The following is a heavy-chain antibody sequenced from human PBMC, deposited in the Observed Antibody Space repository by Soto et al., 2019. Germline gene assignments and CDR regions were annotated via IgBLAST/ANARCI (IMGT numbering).Heavy chain of an antibody. CDR2: INHSGST. CDR3: ARGQEGATGLDY. V-gene: IGHV4-34*01. D-gene: IGHD1-26*01. CDR1: GGSFSGYY. Sequence: SETLSLTCAVYGGSFSGYYWSWIRQPPGKGLEWIGEINHSGSTNYNPSLKSRVTISVDTSKNQFSLKLSSVTATDTAVYYCARGQEGATGLDYWGQGTLVTVSS. J-gene: IGHJ4*02.